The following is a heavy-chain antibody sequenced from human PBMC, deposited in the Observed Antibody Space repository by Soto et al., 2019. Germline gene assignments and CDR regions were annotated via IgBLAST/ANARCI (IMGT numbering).Heavy chain of an antibody. CDR2: ISYDGSNK. J-gene: IGHJ4*02. Sequence: QVQLVESGGGVVQPGRSLRLSCAASGFPFTTYGMHWVREGPGKGLEWVAVISYDGSNKFYADSVKGRFTICRDNSKNPLYLQLNSLRPEDTALYYCVGGQYDFDYRGQGTLVIVSS. V-gene: IGHV3-30*03. CDR1: GFPFTTYG. D-gene: IGHD3-10*01. CDR3: VGGQYDFDY.